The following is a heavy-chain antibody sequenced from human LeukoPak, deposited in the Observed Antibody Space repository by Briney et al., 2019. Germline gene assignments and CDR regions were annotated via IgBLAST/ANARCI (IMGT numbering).Heavy chain of an antibody. CDR3: AGDDKFLSGSYYQAFDC. CDR2: ISAYCGDT. V-gene: IGHV1-18*01. Sequence: ASVKVSCKASGYTFSNYGVSWVRQAPGQGLEWMGWISAYCGDTKSSLDFQGRLTMTADTSTSTAYMELSNLRSDDTAVYYCAGDDKFLSGSYYQAFDCWGQGTLVTVSS. J-gene: IGHJ4*02. CDR1: GYTFSNYG. D-gene: IGHD1-26*01.